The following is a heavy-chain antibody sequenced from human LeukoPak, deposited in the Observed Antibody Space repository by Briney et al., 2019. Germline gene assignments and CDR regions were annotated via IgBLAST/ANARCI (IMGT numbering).Heavy chain of an antibody. V-gene: IGHV3-20*04. Sequence: GGSLRLSCAASGFTFDDYGMSWVRHAPGKGLEWVSGINWNGGSTGYADSVKGRFTISRDNAKNSLYLQMNSLRAEDTAVYYCARAVPGDYFDYWGQGTLVTVSS. J-gene: IGHJ4*02. CDR1: GFTFDDYG. CDR3: ARAVPGDYFDY. CDR2: INWNGGST. D-gene: IGHD7-27*01.